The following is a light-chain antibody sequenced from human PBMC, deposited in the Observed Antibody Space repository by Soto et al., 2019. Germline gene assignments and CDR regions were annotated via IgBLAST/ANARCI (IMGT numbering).Light chain of an antibody. J-gene: IGKJ5*01. CDR2: GAS. CDR3: QQYGGFPIT. Sequence: EIVLTQSPGTLSLSPGARAPLSCRASQSVSGRYLAWYQQKPGQAPRLLIYGASSRATGIPDRFSGGGSGTDFTLTISRLEPGDFAVYFCQQYGGFPITFGQGTRLEI. CDR1: QSVSGRY. V-gene: IGKV3-20*01.